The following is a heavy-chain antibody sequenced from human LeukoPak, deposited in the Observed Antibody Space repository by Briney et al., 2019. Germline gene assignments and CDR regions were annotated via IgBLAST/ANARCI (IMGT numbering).Heavy chain of an antibody. J-gene: IGHJ6*02. D-gene: IGHD6-13*01. CDR1: GITVSNAW. Sequence: PGGSLRLSCAASGITVSNAWMSWVRQAPGKGLEWVAVIWYDGTNKYYADSVKGRFTISRDNSKNTLYLQMNSLRAEDTAVYYCARGLNIAAAAYYYGMDVWGQGTTVTVSS. CDR3: ARGLNIAAAAYYYGMDV. CDR2: IWYDGTNK. V-gene: IGHV3-33*08.